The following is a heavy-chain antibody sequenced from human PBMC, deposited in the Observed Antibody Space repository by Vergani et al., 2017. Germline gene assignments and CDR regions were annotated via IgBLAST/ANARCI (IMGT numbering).Heavy chain of an antibody. V-gene: IGHV1-2*04. J-gene: IGHJ4*02. Sequence: QVQLVQSGAEVKKPGASVKVSCKASGYTFTGYYMHLVRQAPGQGLEWMGWINPNSGGTNYAQKFQGWVTMTRDTSISTAYMELSRLRSDDTAGYYCARGVGVTTFDGFDYWGQGTLVTVSS. CDR1: GYTFTGYY. CDR3: ARGVGVTTFDGFDY. CDR2: INPNSGGT. D-gene: IGHD4-11*01.